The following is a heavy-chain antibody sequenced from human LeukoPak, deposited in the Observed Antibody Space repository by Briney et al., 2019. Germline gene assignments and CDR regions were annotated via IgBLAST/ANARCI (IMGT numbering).Heavy chain of an antibody. CDR3: ARRFRISSSSSDAFDI. CDR1: GDSISTYY. J-gene: IGHJ3*02. D-gene: IGHD6-13*01. V-gene: IGHV4-59*01. CDR2: IYYSGST. Sequence: PSETLSLTCTVSGDSISTYYWTWIRQPPGKGLEWIGEIYYSGSTSYNPSLKSRVTISVDTSKNQFSLKVRSVTAADTAVYYCARRFRISSSSSDAFDIWGQGTMVTVSS.